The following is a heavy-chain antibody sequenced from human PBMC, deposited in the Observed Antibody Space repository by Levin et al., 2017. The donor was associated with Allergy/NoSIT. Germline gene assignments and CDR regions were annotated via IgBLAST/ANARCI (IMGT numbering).Heavy chain of an antibody. J-gene: IGHJ6*02. Sequence: SETLSLTCTVSGGSISTSSYYWGWIRQPPGKGLEWIGNIYHSGSTYYTPSLRSRVTISVDTSKNQFSLRVNSVTAADTAVYYCARDEIVHEIQYYYGMDVWGQGTTVTVSS. D-gene: IGHD1-26*01. V-gene: IGHV4-39*07. CDR1: GGSISTSSYY. CDR3: ARDEIVHEIQYYYGMDV. CDR2: IYHSGST.